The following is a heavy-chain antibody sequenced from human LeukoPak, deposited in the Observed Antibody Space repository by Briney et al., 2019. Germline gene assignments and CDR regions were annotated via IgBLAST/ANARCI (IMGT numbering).Heavy chain of an antibody. D-gene: IGHD3-22*01. Sequence: SQTLSLTCTVSGGSISSGDYYWSWIRQPPGKGLEWIGYTYYSGSTYYNPSLKSRVTISVDTSKNQFSLKLSSVTAADTAVYFCATLYYYNSSGYYFVGDVWGQGTTVTVSS. CDR3: ATLYYYNSSGYYFVGDV. J-gene: IGHJ6*02. V-gene: IGHV4-30-4*01. CDR1: GGSISSGDYY. CDR2: TYYSGST.